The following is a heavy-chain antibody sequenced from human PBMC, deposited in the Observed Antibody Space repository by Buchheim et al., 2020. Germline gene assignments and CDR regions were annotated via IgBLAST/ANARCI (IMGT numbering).Heavy chain of an antibody. D-gene: IGHD3-10*01. V-gene: IGHV3-48*03. CDR3: ARVCITMVQGVITDYYYGMDV. Sequence: EVQLVESGGGLVQPGGSLRLSCAASGFTFSSYEMNWVRQAPGKGLEWVSYISSSGSTIYYADSVKGRFTISRDNAKNSLYLQMNSLRAEDTAVYYCARVCITMVQGVITDYYYGMDVWGQGTT. CDR1: GFTFSSYE. J-gene: IGHJ6*02. CDR2: ISSSGSTI.